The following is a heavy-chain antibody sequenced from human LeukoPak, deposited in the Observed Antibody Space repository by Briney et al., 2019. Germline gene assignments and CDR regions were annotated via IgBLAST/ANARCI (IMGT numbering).Heavy chain of an antibody. CDR3: ARADGDSGSHLDV. J-gene: IGHJ6*04. D-gene: IGHD1-26*01. V-gene: IGHV4-4*07. Sequence: SETLSLTCTVSGGSISSYYWSWIRQPAGKGLGWIGRIYTSGSTNYNPSLKSRVTMSIDTSKNQFSLKLSSVTAADTAVYYCARADGDSGSHLDVWGKGTTVTVSS. CDR2: IYTSGST. CDR1: GGSISSYY.